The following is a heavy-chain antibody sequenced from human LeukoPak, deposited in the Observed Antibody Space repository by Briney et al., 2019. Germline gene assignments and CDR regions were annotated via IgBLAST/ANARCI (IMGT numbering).Heavy chain of an antibody. CDR2: IYYSGST. CDR3: ARRNIAVAASYYSDY. Sequence: SETLSLTCTVSGGSISSSSYYWGWIRQPPGKGLEWIGSIYYSGSTYYNPSLKSRVTISVDTSKNQFSLKLSSVTAADTAVYYCARRNIAVAASYYSDYWGQGALVTVSS. J-gene: IGHJ4*02. D-gene: IGHD6-19*01. V-gene: IGHV4-39*01. CDR1: GGSISSSSYY.